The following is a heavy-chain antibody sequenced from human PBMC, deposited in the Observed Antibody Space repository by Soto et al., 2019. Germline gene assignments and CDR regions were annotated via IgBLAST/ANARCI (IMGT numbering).Heavy chain of an antibody. CDR1: GFTFRISS. CDR3: ARDATFGTKGGSFDI. V-gene: IGHV3-33*01. Sequence: QVQLVESGGGVVQPGRSLRLSCAASGFTFRISSMHWVRQSPGKGLDWVAVMWYDGTNKYYGESVKGRFTIARDNSENTLYLQMNSLRVEETAVYYCARDATFGTKGGSFDIWGHGTLVTVSS. CDR2: MWYDGTNK. J-gene: IGHJ3*02. D-gene: IGHD3-16*01.